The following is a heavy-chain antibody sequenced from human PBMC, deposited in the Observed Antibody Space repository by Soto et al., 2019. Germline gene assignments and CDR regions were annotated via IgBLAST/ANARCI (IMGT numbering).Heavy chain of an antibody. CDR2: INHSGST. CDR1: GVSFSGYY. Sequence: PSETLSLTCAVYGVSFSGYYWNWIRQPPGKGLEWIGEINHSGSTNYNPSLKSRVTISVDTSKNQFSLNLSFVTAADTAVYYCATMGTPATGLYYFDYWGQGTLVTVSS. CDR3: ATMGTPATGLYYFDY. D-gene: IGHD5-18*01. J-gene: IGHJ4*02. V-gene: IGHV4-34*01.